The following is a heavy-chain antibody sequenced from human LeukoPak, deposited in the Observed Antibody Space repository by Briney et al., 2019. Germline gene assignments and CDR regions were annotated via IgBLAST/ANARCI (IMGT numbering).Heavy chain of an antibody. Sequence: SETLSLTCAVSGGSISSSNWWSWVRQPPGKGLGWIGEIYHSGSTNYNPSLKSRVTISVDKSKNQFSLKLSSVTAADTAVYYCARAYCGGDCYSNWYFDLWGRGTLVTVSS. CDR1: GGSISSSNW. V-gene: IGHV4-4*02. CDR2: IYHSGST. CDR3: ARAYCGGDCYSNWYFDL. J-gene: IGHJ2*01. D-gene: IGHD2-21*02.